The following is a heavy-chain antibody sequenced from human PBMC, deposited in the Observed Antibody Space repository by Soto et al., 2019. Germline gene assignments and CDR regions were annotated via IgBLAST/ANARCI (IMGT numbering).Heavy chain of an antibody. V-gene: IGHV3-48*02. CDR1: GLTFTSYS. CDR2: ISSSSSTI. CDR3: ARDRGYTYGFDF. Sequence: EAQLVESGGGLVQPGGSLRLCYAASGLTFTSYSMNWVRQAPGKGLEWVSFISSSSSTIYYADSVKGRFTISRDNAKNSLYLQMNSLRDEDTAVYYCARDRGYTYGFDFWGQGALVTVSS. J-gene: IGHJ4*02. D-gene: IGHD5-18*01.